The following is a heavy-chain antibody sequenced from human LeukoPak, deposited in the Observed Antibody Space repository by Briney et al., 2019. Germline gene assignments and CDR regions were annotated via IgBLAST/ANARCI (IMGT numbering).Heavy chain of an antibody. CDR3: ARDKRSWLAFDI. CDR1: GFTFSSYA. D-gene: IGHD2-15*01. J-gene: IGHJ3*02. Sequence: QAGGSLRLSCAASGFTFSSYAMHWVRQAPGKGLEWVAVISYDGSNKYYADSVKGRFTISRDNSKNTLYLQMNSLRAEDTAVYYCARDKRSWLAFDIWDQGTMVTVSS. CDR2: ISYDGSNK. V-gene: IGHV3-30-3*01.